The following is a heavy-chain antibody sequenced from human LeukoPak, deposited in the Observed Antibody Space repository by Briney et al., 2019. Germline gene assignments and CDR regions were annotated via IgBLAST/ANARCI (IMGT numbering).Heavy chain of an antibody. CDR1: GFTFSSYA. V-gene: IGHV3-23*01. Sequence: GGSLRLSCAASGFTFSSYAMSWVRQAPGKGLEWVSAISGSGGSTYYADSVKGRFTISRDNSKNTLYLQMNSLRAEDTAVYYCAKASSSWYPTYYYYYYMDVWGKGTTVTVSS. CDR3: AKASSSWYPTYYYYYYMDV. D-gene: IGHD6-13*01. J-gene: IGHJ6*03. CDR2: ISGSGGST.